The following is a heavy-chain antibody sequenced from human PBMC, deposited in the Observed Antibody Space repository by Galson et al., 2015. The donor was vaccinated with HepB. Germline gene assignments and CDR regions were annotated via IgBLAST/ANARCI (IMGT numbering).Heavy chain of an antibody. J-gene: IGHJ6*02. D-gene: IGHD3-3*01. Sequence: LRLSCAASGFIFDDYDMSWVRQAPGKGLEWVSDINWNGGSTGYADSVKGRFTISRDNAKNSLYLQMNSLRAEDTALYYCARYPPYSDFWSGNDYYYGMDVWGQGTTVTVSS. CDR1: GFIFDDYD. V-gene: IGHV3-20*04. CDR2: INWNGGST. CDR3: ARYPPYSDFWSGNDYYYGMDV.